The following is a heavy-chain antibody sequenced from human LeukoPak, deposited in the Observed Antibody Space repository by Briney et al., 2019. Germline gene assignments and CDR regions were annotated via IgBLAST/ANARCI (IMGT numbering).Heavy chain of an antibody. CDR3: ARLAKYCSGGSCYGRDDS. J-gene: IGHJ4*02. CDR2: IWYDGSNK. Sequence: GGSLRLSCAASGFTFSSYGMHWVRQAPGKGLEWVAVIWYDGSNKYYADSVKGRFTISRDNSKNTLYLQMNSLRAEDTAVYYCARLAKYCSGGSCYGRDDSWGQGTLVTVSS. V-gene: IGHV3-33*01. CDR1: GFTFSSYG. D-gene: IGHD2-15*01.